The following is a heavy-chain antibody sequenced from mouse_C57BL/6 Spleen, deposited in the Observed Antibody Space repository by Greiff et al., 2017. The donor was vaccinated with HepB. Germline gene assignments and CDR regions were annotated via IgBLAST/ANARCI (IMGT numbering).Heavy chain of an antibody. CDR1: GYTFTDYN. CDR3: ARRYYGSSAWLAY. Sequence: EVQLQQSGPELVKPGASVKIPCKASGYTFTDYNMDWVKQSHGKSLEWIGDINPNNGGTIYNQKFKGKATLTVDKSSSTAYMELRSLTSEDTAVYYCARRYYGSSAWLAYWGQGTLVTVSA. D-gene: IGHD1-1*01. J-gene: IGHJ3*01. CDR2: INPNNGGT. V-gene: IGHV1-18*01.